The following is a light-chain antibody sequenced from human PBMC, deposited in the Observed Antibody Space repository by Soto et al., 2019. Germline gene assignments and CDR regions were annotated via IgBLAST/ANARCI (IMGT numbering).Light chain of an antibody. V-gene: IGLV1-44*01. Sequence: QLVLTQPPSASGTPGQRVTMSCSGSSSNIGSNPVNWYQQLPGTAPKLLIFNNNQRPSGVPDRFSGSKSGTSASLAISGLQSEDEADYYCATWDDSLNGPVFGGGTKLTVL. CDR1: SSNIGSNP. CDR3: ATWDDSLNGPV. J-gene: IGLJ2*01. CDR2: NNN.